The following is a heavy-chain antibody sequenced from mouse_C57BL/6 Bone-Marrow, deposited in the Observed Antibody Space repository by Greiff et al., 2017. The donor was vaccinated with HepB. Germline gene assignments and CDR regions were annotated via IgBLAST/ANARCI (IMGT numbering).Heavy chain of an antibody. J-gene: IGHJ4*01. D-gene: IGHD2-2*01. Sequence: VQLQQSGAELMKPGASVKLSCKATGYTFTGYWIEWVKQRPGHGLEWIGEILPGSGSTNYNEKLKGKATFTADTSSNTAYMQRSSLTTADSAIYYCARGGYDGGYAMDYWGQGTSVTVSS. CDR2: ILPGSGST. V-gene: IGHV1-9*01. CDR3: ARGGYDGGYAMDY. CDR1: GYTFTGYW.